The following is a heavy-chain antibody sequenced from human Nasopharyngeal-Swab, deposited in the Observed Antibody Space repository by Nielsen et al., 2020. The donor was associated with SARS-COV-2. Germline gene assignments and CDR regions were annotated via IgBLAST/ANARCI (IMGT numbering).Heavy chain of an antibody. J-gene: IGHJ4*02. CDR1: GFSFSTYN. D-gene: IGHD4-11*01. Sequence: GGSLRLSCTASGFSFSTYNMNWVRQAPGKGLEWVSSISGNSNYIYYADSVKGRFTISRDNAGNSLYLQMDSLRAEDTAVYYCPSHYNDYIVPVAVDYWGQGALVTVSS. CDR3: PSHYNDYIVPVAVDY. V-gene: IGHV3-21*01. CDR2: ISGNSNYI.